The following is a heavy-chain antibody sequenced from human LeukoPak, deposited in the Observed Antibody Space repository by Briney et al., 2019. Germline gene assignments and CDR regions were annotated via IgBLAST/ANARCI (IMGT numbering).Heavy chain of an antibody. Sequence: ASVTVSCKVSGYTLTELSMHWVRQAPGKGVEWMGGFDPEDGETIYAQKFQGRVTMTEDTSTDTAYMELTSLTSEDTAVYYCATPTPAFCSGGSCYSGPYYYYYMDVWGKGTTVTVSS. CDR2: FDPEDGET. V-gene: IGHV1-24*01. D-gene: IGHD2-15*01. CDR1: GYTLTELS. J-gene: IGHJ6*03. CDR3: ATPTPAFCSGGSCYSGPYYYYYMDV.